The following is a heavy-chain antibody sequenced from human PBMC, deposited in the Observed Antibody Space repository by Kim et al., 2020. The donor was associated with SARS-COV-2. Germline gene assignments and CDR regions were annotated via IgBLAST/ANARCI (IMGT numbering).Heavy chain of an antibody. CDR2: IYPGDSDT. D-gene: IGHD3-10*01. Sequence: DSLKISCKGSVCLFIRGWLGWVRQMPGKGLEWMGIIYPGDSDTRYSPSFQGQVTISADKSISTAYLQWSSLKASDTAMYYCARLRGSGSYKGAYYYYGMDVWGQGTTVTVSS. CDR3: ARLRGSGSYKGAYYYYGMDV. J-gene: IGHJ6*02. CDR1: VCLFIRGW. V-gene: IGHV5-51*01.